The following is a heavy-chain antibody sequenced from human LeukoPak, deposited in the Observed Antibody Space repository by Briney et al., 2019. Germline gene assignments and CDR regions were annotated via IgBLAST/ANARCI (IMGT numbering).Heavy chain of an antibody. J-gene: IGHJ3*02. Sequence: GASVKVSCKASGYTFTGYYMHWVRQAPGQGLEWMGWINPNSGGTNYAQKFQGRVTMTRDTSISTAYMELSRLRSDDTAVYYCARDPPFWSGYGAFDIWGQGTMDTVSS. V-gene: IGHV1-2*02. CDR1: GYTFTGYY. CDR2: INPNSGGT. CDR3: ARDPPFWSGYGAFDI. D-gene: IGHD3-3*01.